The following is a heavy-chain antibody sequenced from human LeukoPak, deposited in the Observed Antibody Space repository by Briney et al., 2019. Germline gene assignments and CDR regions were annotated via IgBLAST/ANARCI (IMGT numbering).Heavy chain of an antibody. Sequence: SETLSLTCAVYGGSFSGYYWSWIRQPPGKGLEWIGEINHSGSTNYNPSLKSRVTISVDTSKNQFSLKLSSVTAADTAVYYCAREGGRLVVVPAAINWFDPWGQGTLVTVSS. CDR2: INHSGST. CDR1: GGSFSGYY. J-gene: IGHJ5*02. D-gene: IGHD2-2*01. CDR3: AREGGRLVVVPAAINWFDP. V-gene: IGHV4-34*01.